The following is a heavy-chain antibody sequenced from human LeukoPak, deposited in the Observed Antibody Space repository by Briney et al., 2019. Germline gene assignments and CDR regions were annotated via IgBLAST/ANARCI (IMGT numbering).Heavy chain of an antibody. Sequence: GGSLRLSCAASGFTFSSYAMHWVRQAPGKGLEWVAVISYDGSNKYYADSVKGRFTISRDNSKNTLYLQMNSLRAEDTAVYYCARENYYEGSGSPSASAPVDHWGQGTLVTVSS. CDR1: GFTFSSYA. J-gene: IGHJ4*02. V-gene: IGHV3-30-3*01. CDR3: ARENYYEGSGSPSASAPVDH. CDR2: ISYDGSNK. D-gene: IGHD3-22*01.